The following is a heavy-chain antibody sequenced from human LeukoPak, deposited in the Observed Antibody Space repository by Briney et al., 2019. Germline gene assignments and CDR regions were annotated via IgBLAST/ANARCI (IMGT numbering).Heavy chain of an antibody. V-gene: IGHV1-69*13. CDR1: GGTFSSYA. D-gene: IGHD2-2*01. CDR3: ARYLVVPAATWFDP. J-gene: IGHJ5*02. CDR2: IIPIFGTA. Sequence: GASVNVSFTASGGTFSSYAISWVRQAPGQGLEWMGGIIPIFGTANYAQKFQGRVTITADESTSTAYMELSSLRSEDTAVYYCARYLVVPAATWFDPWGQGTLVTVSS.